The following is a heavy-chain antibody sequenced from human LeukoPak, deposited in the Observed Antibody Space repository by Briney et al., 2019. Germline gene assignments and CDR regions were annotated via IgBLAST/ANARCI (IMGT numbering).Heavy chain of an antibody. CDR1: GGTFSSYA. CDR3: ARDPLPYYDSSGYQTWVDY. Sequence: SVKVSCKASGGTFSSYAISWVRQAPGQGLEWMGRIIPILGIANYAQKFQGRVTITADKSTSTAYMELSSLRSEDTAVYYCARDPLPYYDSSGYQTWVDYWGQGTLVTVSS. J-gene: IGHJ4*02. V-gene: IGHV1-69*04. D-gene: IGHD3-22*01. CDR2: IIPILGIA.